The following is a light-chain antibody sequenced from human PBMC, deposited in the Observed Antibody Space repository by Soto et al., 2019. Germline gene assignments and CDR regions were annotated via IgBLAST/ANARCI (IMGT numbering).Light chain of an antibody. J-gene: IGLJ2*01. CDR2: EVS. V-gene: IGLV2-14*01. CDR3: NSFSSSNSLI. CDR1: SSDIGAYNY. Sequence: QSALTQPASVSGSLGQSITISCTGTSSDIGAYNYVSWYQQHPGKAPKLISYEVSYRPSGVSNRFSASKSANTASLTISGLQAEDEADYYCNSFSSSNSLIVGGGTKLTVL.